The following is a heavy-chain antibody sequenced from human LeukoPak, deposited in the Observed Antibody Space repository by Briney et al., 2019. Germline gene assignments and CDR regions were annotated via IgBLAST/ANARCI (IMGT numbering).Heavy chain of an antibody. J-gene: IGHJ4*02. CDR1: GFTFDDYA. V-gene: IGHV3-9*01. CDR3: AKDGAHILTGYWDY. Sequence: GRSLRLSCAASGFTFDDYAMHWVRHAPGKGLEWVSGISWNSGSIVYADSVKGRFTISRDNAKNSLYLQMNSLRAEETALYYCAKDGAHILTGYWDYWGQGTLVTVSS. D-gene: IGHD3-9*01. CDR2: ISWNSGSI.